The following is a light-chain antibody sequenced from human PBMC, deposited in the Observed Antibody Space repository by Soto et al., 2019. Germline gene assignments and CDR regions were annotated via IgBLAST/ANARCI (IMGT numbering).Light chain of an antibody. CDR1: QSVTSNF. CDR2: ASS. CDR3: QHYGRSPPVT. V-gene: IGKV3-20*01. Sequence: DIVLAQTPGTLSSSPGERITLSCRASQSVTSNFLAWYQHKVGHAPSLLIFASSRRATAISDRFSGSGSGTELSLTISRLEPEDVGVYFCQHYGRSPPVTFGQWTRLHIK. J-gene: IGKJ2*01.